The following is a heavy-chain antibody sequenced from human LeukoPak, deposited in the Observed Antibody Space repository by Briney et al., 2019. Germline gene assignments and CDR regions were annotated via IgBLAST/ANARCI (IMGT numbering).Heavy chain of an antibody. V-gene: IGHV3-53*01. Sequence: PGGSLRLSCAASGFTVSSNYMSWVRQAPGKGLEWVSVIYSGGSTYYADSVKGRFTISRDNSKNTLYLQMNSLRAEDTAVYYCARDHYYFDSDGYYSIDYWGQGTLVTVSS. CDR1: GFTVSSNY. J-gene: IGHJ4*02. CDR3: ARDHYYFDSDGYYSIDY. D-gene: IGHD3-22*01. CDR2: IYSGGST.